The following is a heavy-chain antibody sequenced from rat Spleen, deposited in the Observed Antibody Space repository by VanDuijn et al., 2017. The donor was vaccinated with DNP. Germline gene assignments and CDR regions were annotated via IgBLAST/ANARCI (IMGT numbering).Heavy chain of an antibody. J-gene: IGHJ4*01. Sequence: EVQLVESGGGLVQPGNSLKVSCAASGFTFSDYAMAWVRQSPKKSLEWVAAITYDGSRTYYRDSVKGRFTISRDKAKSTLYLQMDSLRSEDTATYYCTTFEGTNAWGQGTSVTVSS. D-gene: IGHD1-11*01. V-gene: IGHV5S10*01. CDR2: ITYDGSRT. CDR3: TTFEGTNA. CDR1: GFTFSDYA.